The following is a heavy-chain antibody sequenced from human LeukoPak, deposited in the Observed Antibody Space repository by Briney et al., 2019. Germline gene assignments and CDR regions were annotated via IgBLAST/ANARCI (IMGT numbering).Heavy chain of an antibody. CDR2: TSHSGNT. D-gene: IGHD6-19*01. CDR1: GVSISGHY. V-gene: IGHV4-59*08. CDR3: ARQPISGWDFDY. J-gene: IGHJ4*02. Sequence: SETLSLTCSVSGVSISGHYWSWIRLPPGKGLEWIGYTSHSGNTRYSPSLNSRVTISLGTSKNQFSLTLNSVTAADTAVYYCARQPISGWDFDYWGQGTLVTVSS.